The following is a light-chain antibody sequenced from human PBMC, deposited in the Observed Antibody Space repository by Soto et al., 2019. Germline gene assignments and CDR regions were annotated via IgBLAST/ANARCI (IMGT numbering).Light chain of an antibody. Sequence: EIVLTQSPGTLSLSPGERATLSCRASESLTSSFLAWYQQKPGQAPRLLISGSSRATGFPERFSGSGSGTDFSLTISSLEPEDFAVYYCQQFGNSLITFGQGTRLEIK. CDR3: QQFGNSLIT. CDR2: GS. J-gene: IGKJ5*01. V-gene: IGKV3-20*01. CDR1: ESLTSSF.